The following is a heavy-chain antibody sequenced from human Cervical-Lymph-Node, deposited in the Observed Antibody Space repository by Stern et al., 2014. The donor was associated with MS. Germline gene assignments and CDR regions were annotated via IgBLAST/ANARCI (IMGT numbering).Heavy chain of an antibody. CDR3: VRGSYFYAMDV. D-gene: IGHD1-26*01. CDR1: GYNFATSW. Sequence: VQLVQSGAEVKTPGESLKISCQASGYNFATSWIAWVRQKSGKGLEWMGVIYVDDSDTRYSLSFKGQVTISVDKSIDTAYLHWRSLKASDTATYYCVRGSYFYAMDVWGQGTTVIVSS. V-gene: IGHV5-51*03. J-gene: IGHJ6*02. CDR2: IYVDDSDT.